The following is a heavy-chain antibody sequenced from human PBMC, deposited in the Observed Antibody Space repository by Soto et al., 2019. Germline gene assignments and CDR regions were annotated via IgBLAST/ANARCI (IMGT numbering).Heavy chain of an antibody. CDR1: GFTFNTYA. CDR2: ISGSGGST. J-gene: IGHJ6*02. Sequence: GGSLRLSCAASGFTFNTYAMNWVRQAPGKGLEWVSAISGSGGSTYYADSVKGRFTISRDNSKNTLYLQMNSLRAEDTAVYYCAKDPRITIFGVVIIPPYGMDVWGQGTTVTVSS. D-gene: IGHD3-3*01. CDR3: AKDPRITIFGVVIIPPYGMDV. V-gene: IGHV3-23*01.